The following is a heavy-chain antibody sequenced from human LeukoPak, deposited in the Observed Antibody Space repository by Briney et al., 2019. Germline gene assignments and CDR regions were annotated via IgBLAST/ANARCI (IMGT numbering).Heavy chain of an antibody. CDR3: ARSSGWKYNIDY. V-gene: IGHV1-2*02. D-gene: IGHD6-19*01. J-gene: IGHJ4*02. Sequence: GASVKVSCKASGYTFTVYYMHWVRQAPGQGLEWMGWINPNSGGTNYAQKFQGRVTTTRDTSISTAYMELSRMRSDDTAMYYCARSSGWKYNIDYWGQGTLVTVSS. CDR2: INPNSGGT. CDR1: GYTFTVYY.